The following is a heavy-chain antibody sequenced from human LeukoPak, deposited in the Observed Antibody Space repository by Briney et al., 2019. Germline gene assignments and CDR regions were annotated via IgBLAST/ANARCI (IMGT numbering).Heavy chain of an antibody. J-gene: IGHJ5*02. Sequence: SETLSLTCTVSGGSISSGGYYWSWIRQHPGKGLEWIGYIYYSGSTYYNPSLKSRVTISVDTSKNQFSLKLSSVTAADTAVYYCAREPVSNWFDTWGQGTLVTVSS. V-gene: IGHV4-31*03. D-gene: IGHD1-14*01. CDR1: GGSISSGGYY. CDR3: AREPVSNWFDT. CDR2: IYYSGST.